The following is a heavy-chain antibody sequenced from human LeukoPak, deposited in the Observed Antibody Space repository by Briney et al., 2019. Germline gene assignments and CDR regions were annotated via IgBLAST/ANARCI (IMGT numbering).Heavy chain of an antibody. J-gene: IGHJ4*02. Sequence: PGGSLRLSCAASGFTFSSYWMSWVRQAPGKGLEWVANIKQDGSEKYYVDSVKGRFTISRDNAKNSLYLQINSLRVEDTAVYYCAKDTPTTGYHLDSWGQGTLVTVSS. CDR1: GFTFSSYW. CDR3: AKDTPTTGYHLDS. V-gene: IGHV3-7*01. CDR2: IKQDGSEK. D-gene: IGHD1-1*01.